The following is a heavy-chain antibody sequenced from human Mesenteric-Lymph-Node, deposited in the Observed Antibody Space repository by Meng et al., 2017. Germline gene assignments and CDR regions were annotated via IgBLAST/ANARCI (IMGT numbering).Heavy chain of an antibody. Sequence: GESLKISCAASGFTFDDYGMSWVRQAPGKGLEWASGINWNGGSTGYADSVKGRFTISRDNAKNSLYLQMNSLRAEDTAVYYCARAGYYYDSSGYANFDYWGQGTLVTFS. V-gene: IGHV3-20*04. CDR1: GFTFDDYG. CDR3: ARAGYYYDSSGYANFDY. J-gene: IGHJ4*02. D-gene: IGHD3-22*01. CDR2: INWNGGST.